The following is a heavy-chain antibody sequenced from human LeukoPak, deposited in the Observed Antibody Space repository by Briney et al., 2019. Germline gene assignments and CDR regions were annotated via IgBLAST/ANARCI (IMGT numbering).Heavy chain of an antibody. CDR3: ARVTTYCGGDCYYYYGMDV. J-gene: IGHJ6*02. CDR2: ISSNGGST. CDR1: GFTFSSYA. Sequence: GGSLRLSCAASGFTFSSYAMHWVRQAPGKGLEYVSAISSNGGSTYYANSVKGRFTISRDNSKNTLYLQMGSLGAEDMAVYYCARVTTYCGGDCYYYYGMDVWGQGTTVTVSS. D-gene: IGHD2-21*02. V-gene: IGHV3-64*01.